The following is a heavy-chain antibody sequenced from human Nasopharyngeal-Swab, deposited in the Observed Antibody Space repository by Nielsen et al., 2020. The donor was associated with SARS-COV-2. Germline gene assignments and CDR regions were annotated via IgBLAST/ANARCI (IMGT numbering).Heavy chain of an antibody. D-gene: IGHD4-17*01. J-gene: IGHJ4*02. V-gene: IGHV4-39*01. CDR2: IYYSGST. CDR3: ARHALVTKDFDY. Sequence: VRQMPGKGLEWIGSIYYSGSTYYNPALKRRVTISVDTSKNQFSLKLSSVTAADTAVYYCARHALVTKDFDYWGQGTLVTVSS.